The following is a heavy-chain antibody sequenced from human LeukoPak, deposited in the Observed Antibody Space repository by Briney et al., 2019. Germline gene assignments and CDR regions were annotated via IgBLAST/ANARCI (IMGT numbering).Heavy chain of an antibody. CDR1: GFTFSSYS. V-gene: IGHV3-21*01. Sequence: GGSLRPSCAASGFTFSSYSMNWVRQAPGKGLEWVSSISSSSSYIYYADSVKGRFTITRDNAKHAVYLQMNSLRAEDTAVYYCYGDYDSNALDIWGQGTRVTVSS. J-gene: IGHJ3*02. D-gene: IGHD4-17*01. CDR3: YGDYDSNALDI. CDR2: ISSSSSYI.